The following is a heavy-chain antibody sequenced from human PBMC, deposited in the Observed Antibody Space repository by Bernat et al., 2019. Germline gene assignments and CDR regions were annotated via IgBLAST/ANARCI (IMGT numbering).Heavy chain of an antibody. J-gene: IGHJ6*02. CDR3: AKDSNTHYYYYGMDV. Sequence: EVQLLESGGGLVQPGGSLRLSCAASGFTFSSYAMSWVRQAPGKGLEWVSAISGSGGSTYYAESVKGRFTISRDNSKNTMYLQMNSLRAEDTAVYYCAKDSNTHYYYYGMDVWGQGTTVTVSS. D-gene: IGHD4-11*01. V-gene: IGHV3-23*01. CDR2: ISGSGGST. CDR1: GFTFSSYA.